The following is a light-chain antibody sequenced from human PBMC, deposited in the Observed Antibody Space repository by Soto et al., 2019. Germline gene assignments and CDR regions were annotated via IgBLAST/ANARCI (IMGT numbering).Light chain of an antibody. V-gene: IGLV2-8*01. CDR2: EVS. CDR3: RSFMGANSFV. J-gene: IGLJ1*01. CDR1: SSDVGGYNY. Sequence: QSVLTQPASVSGSPGPSITISCTGTSSDVGGYNYVTWYQQRPGEAPKLIIYEVSKRPPGVPARIFASKSGNTASLTVAGLQADDEANYYGRSFMGANSFVFGTGTKVTVL.